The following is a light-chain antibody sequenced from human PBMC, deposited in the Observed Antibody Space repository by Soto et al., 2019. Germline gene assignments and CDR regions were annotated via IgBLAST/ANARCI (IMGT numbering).Light chain of an antibody. CDR3: QQYNNWPRT. CDR2: GAS. CDR1: QSVSTY. V-gene: IGKV3-15*01. Sequence: EIVMTQSPATLSVSPGERVTLSCRASQSVSTYLAWYQQKSGQPPRLLIYGASTGATGIPARFSGSGSGTEFTLTISSLQPEDFAVYYCQQYNNWPRTFGQGTKVEIK. J-gene: IGKJ1*01.